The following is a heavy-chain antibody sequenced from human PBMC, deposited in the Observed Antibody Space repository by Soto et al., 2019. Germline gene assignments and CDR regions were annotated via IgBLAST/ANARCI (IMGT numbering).Heavy chain of an antibody. CDR3: ARGQSSSDWDS. D-gene: IGHD6-19*01. V-gene: IGHV4-31*03. CDR1: GGSISSGDYY. J-gene: IGHJ4*02. Sequence: PSETLSLTCTVSGGSISSGDYYWSWIRQHPGKGLEWIGYIYYSGNAYYNPSLKSRLTISLDTSKSQFSLSLSSVTAADTAVYFCARGQSSSDWDSRGQGTLVTVSS. CDR2: IYYSGNA.